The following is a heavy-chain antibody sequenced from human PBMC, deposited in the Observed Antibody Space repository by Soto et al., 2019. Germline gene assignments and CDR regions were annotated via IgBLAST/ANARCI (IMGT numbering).Heavy chain of an antibody. CDR1: GFTFSSYG. D-gene: IGHD6-19*01. Sequence: GGSLRLSCAASGFTFSSYGMHWVRQAPGKGLEWVAVISYDGSNKYYADSVKGRFTISRDNSKNTLYLQMNSLRAGDTAVYYCAKGGRFAVAGYFDYWGQGTLVTVSS. CDR2: ISYDGSNK. V-gene: IGHV3-30*18. J-gene: IGHJ4*02. CDR3: AKGGRFAVAGYFDY.